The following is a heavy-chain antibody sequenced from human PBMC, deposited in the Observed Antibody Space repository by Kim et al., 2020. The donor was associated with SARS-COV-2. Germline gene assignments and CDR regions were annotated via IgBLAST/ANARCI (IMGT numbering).Heavy chain of an antibody. V-gene: IGHV3-21*06. Sequence: GGSLRLSCAASGFNFSIYSMNWVRQAPGKGLEWVSSISISSIYTTYADSLRGRFTISRDNVKNSLHLQMDSLRGEVTAVYYCARDRVYGSGFMEVWGQGTTVPLSS. CDR1: GFNFSIYS. D-gene: IGHD3-10*01. CDR3: ARDRVYGSGFMEV. J-gene: IGHJ6*02. CDR2: ISISSIYT.